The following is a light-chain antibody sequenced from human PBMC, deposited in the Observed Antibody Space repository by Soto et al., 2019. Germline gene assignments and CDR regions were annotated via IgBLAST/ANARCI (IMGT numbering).Light chain of an antibody. V-gene: IGKV3-20*01. CDR3: QHYQGGHPIA. CDR2: DVF. Sequence: EIVLTQSPDTLSLSPGERATLSCRASRSVSARLAWYKHKPGQPPRLLISDVFNRASGVAERFSGSGSETDFTLIIRRLEPEDSALYYCQHYQGGHPIAFGQGTRLEI. CDR1: RSVSAR. J-gene: IGKJ5*01.